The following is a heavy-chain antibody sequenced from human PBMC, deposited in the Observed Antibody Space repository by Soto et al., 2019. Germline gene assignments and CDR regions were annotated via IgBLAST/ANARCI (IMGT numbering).Heavy chain of an antibody. J-gene: IGHJ6*02. V-gene: IGHV3-53*01. CDR1: DLSVSAAY. CDR3: GRWPLLLVSTANYGMDV. Sequence: EMQLVESGGGVVKPGGSLRLSCAASDLSVSAAYMARVRQAPGKGLEWVSVLLSGGATYYADSVKGRFTISRDISENTGYLQMRSLRVEDTAVYYCGRWPLLLVSTANYGMDVWGHGTTVIVSS. CDR2: LLSGGAT. D-gene: IGHD2-8*02.